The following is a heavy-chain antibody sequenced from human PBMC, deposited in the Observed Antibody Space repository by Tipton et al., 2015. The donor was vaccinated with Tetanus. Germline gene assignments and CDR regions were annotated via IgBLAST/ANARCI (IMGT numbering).Heavy chain of an antibody. D-gene: IGHD3-10*01. CDR1: GGSMSSHY. V-gene: IGHV4-59*11. Sequence: TLSLTCSVSGGSMSSHYWSWIRQPPGKGLEWIGYIYYSGSTNYNPSLKSRVTMSLDTSKNQFSLKLNSVTAADTAVYYCARGIWFGPGPKFYFDSWGQGTLVAVSS. J-gene: IGHJ4*02. CDR3: ARGIWFGPGPKFYFDS. CDR2: IYYSGST.